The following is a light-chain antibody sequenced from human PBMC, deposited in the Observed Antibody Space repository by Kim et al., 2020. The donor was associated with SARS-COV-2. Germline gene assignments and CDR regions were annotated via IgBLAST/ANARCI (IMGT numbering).Light chain of an antibody. CDR3: QSADGSGTYV. CDR2: KDK. Sequence: VSPRQTARIPGSGDTLPEKRTYWYQQKSGQAPLLVIYKDKERPSGIPGRFSGSSSGTTVTLTISGVQAEDDADYYCQSADGSGTYVFGTGTKVTVL. V-gene: IGLV3-25*03. J-gene: IGLJ1*01. CDR1: TLPEKR.